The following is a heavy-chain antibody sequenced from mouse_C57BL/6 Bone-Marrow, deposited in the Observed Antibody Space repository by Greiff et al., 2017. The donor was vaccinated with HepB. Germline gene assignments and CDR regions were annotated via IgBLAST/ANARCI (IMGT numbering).Heavy chain of an antibody. Sequence: VKLVESGAELVKPGASVKISCKASGYAFSSYWMNWVKRRPGKGLEWIGQIYPGDGDTNYNGKFKGKATLTADKSSSTAYIQLSSLTSEYSAVYFCATTAMDYWGQGTSVTVSS. D-gene: IGHD1-1*01. CDR2: IYPGDGDT. CDR1: GYAFSSYW. CDR3: ATTAMDY. V-gene: IGHV1-80*01. J-gene: IGHJ4*01.